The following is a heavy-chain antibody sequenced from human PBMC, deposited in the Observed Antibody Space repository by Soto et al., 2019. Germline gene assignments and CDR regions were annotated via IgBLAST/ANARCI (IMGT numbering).Heavy chain of an antibody. CDR2: IYYSGAT. Sequence: SETLSLTCAVSGGSISSTTYYWAWIRQPPGKGLEWVATIYYSGATYYNPSLKSRLTISIDTSKNQFSLRLSSVTAADTAMYYCARYYDTSNRPYFHHWGQGTRVTVSS. CDR3: ARYYDTSNRPYFHH. V-gene: IGHV4-39*01. D-gene: IGHD3-22*01. CDR1: GGSISSTTYY. J-gene: IGHJ1*01.